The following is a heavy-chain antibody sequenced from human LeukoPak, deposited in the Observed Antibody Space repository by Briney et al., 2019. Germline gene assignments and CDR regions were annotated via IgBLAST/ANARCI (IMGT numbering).Heavy chain of an antibody. CDR2: IYTSGST. J-gene: IGHJ4*02. D-gene: IGHD2-2*01. Sequence: NTSETLSLTCTVSGGSISSYYWSWIRQPPGKGLEWIGYIYTSGSTNYNPSLKSRVTISVDTSKNQFSLKLSSVTAADTAVYYRARLYCSSTSCHLGVDYWDQGTLVTVSS. CDR3: ARLYCSSTSCHLGVDY. CDR1: GGSISSYY. V-gene: IGHV4-4*09.